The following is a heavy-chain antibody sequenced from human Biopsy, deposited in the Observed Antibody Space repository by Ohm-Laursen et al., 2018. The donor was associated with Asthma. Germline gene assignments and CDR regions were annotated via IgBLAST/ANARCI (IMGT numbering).Heavy chain of an antibody. D-gene: IGHD3-22*01. CDR2: ISPDGRSA. Sequence: SLRFSCTASGFTFGGYAMSWARQAPGKGLEWASTISPDGRSAHGPDSFRGRFTISRDNSRDILYLQMRSLRADDTAVYYCVKDTVEDRGGYYTFDVWGQGTKVTVSS. J-gene: IGHJ3*01. V-gene: IGHV3-23*01. CDR3: VKDTVEDRGGYYTFDV. CDR1: GFTFGGYA.